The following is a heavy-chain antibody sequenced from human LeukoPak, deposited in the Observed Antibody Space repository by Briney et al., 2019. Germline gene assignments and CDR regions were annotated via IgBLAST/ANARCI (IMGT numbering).Heavy chain of an antibody. CDR2: ISSSSSTI. V-gene: IGHV3-48*01. J-gene: IGHJ3*01. CDR1: GFTFSSYS. CDR3: AKALTDHQDLDAFDF. Sequence: PGGCLRLSCAASGFTFSSYSMNWVRQAPRKGLEWVSYISSSSSTIYYADSVKGRFTISRDNAKNSLYLQMNSLRVDDTALYYCAKALTDHQDLDAFDFWGQGTVVTVSP. D-gene: IGHD3-16*01.